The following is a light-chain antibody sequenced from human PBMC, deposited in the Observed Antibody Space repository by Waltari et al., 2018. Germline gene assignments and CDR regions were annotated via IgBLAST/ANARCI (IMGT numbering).Light chain of an antibody. CDR2: AVS. CDR1: SNDVGVYNY. Sequence: QSALTQPASVSGSPGQSITISCTGTSNDVGVYNYVSWYQHLPGKAPKLIIYAVSRWASGVATRFAGSKSGNTASRTISGLQAEDEADYYCSSYTNTNTIVFGGGTKVTVL. CDR3: SSYTNTNTIV. J-gene: IGLJ2*01. V-gene: IGLV2-14*03.